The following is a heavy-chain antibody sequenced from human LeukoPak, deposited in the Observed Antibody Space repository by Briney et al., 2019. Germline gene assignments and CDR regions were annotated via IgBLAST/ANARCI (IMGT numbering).Heavy chain of an antibody. Sequence: GRSLRLSCAASGFTLSNYGIHWVRQAPGNGLGWVAVISYDATDKYYRDSVKGRFTICRDNSKNTLYLQMHSLRVEDSAVYYCARDQDVAAAGTWGSIDYWGQGTLVTVSS. D-gene: IGHD6-13*01. CDR2: ISYDATDK. CDR1: GFTLSNYG. J-gene: IGHJ4*02. CDR3: ARDQDVAAAGTWGSIDY. V-gene: IGHV3-30*03.